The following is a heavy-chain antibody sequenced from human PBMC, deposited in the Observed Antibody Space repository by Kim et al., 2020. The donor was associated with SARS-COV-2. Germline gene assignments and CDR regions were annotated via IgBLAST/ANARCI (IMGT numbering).Heavy chain of an antibody. V-gene: IGHV3-30*04. J-gene: IGHJ6*02. CDR2: ISYDGSNK. D-gene: IGHD2-2*01. Sequence: GGSLRLSCAASGFTFSSYAMHWVRQAPGKGLEWVAVISYDGSNKYYADSVKGRFTISRDNSKNTLYLQMNSLRAEDTAVYYCARENEYCSSTSCYEAYYYYGMDVWGQGTTVTVSS. CDR3: ARENEYCSSTSCYEAYYYYGMDV. CDR1: GFTFSSYA.